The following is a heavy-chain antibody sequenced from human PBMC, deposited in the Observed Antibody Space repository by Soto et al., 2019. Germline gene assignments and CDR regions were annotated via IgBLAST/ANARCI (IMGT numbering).Heavy chain of an antibody. CDR3: ATLYGDYVDY. J-gene: IGHJ4*02. CDR2: IYYSGST. CDR1: GGSISSSSYY. V-gene: IGHV4-39*01. D-gene: IGHD4-17*01. Sequence: SETLSLTCTVSGGSISSSSYYWGWIRQPPGKGLEWIGSIYYSGSTFYNPSLKSRVTISVDTSKNQFSLKLSSVTAADTAVYYCATLYGDYVDYWGQGTLVTVSS.